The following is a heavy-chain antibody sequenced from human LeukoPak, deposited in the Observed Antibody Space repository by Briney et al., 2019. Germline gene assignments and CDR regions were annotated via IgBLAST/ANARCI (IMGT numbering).Heavy chain of an antibody. CDR3: ARGSRYYDILTGPYYFDY. Sequence: SVKVSCKASGGTFSSYAISWVRRAPGQGLEWMGGIIPIFGTANYAQKFQGRVTITADESTSTAYMELSSLRSEDTAVYYCARGSRYYDILTGPYYFDYWGQGTLVTVSS. V-gene: IGHV1-69*01. J-gene: IGHJ4*02. CDR1: GGTFSSYA. CDR2: IIPIFGTA. D-gene: IGHD3-9*01.